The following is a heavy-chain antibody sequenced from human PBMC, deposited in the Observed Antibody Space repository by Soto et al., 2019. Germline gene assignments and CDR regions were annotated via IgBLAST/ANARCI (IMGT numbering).Heavy chain of an antibody. J-gene: IGHJ4*02. CDR1: GGSISSSSYY. CDR2: IYYSGST. D-gene: IGHD6-19*01. V-gene: IGHV4-39*01. CDR3: ARFSSGWYGNGVFDY. Sequence: QLQLQESGPGLMKPSETLSLTCTVSGGSISSSSYYWGWIRQPPGKGLEWIGSIYYSGSTYYNPSLKSRVTISVDTSKNQFSLKLSSVTAADTAVYYCARFSSGWYGNGVFDYWGQGTLVTVSS.